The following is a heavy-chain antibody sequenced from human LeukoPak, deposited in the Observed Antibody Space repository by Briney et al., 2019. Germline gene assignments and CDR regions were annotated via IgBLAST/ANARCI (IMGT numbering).Heavy chain of an antibody. D-gene: IGHD6-19*01. J-gene: IGHJ4*02. CDR3: AKDKQWLVRGPFDY. CDR1: GFTFSSYA. CDR2: ISGSGGST. Sequence: GGSLGLSCAASGFTFSSYAMSWVRQAPGKGLEWVSAISGSGGSTYYADSVKGRFTISRDNSKNTLYLQMNSLRAEDTAVYYCAKDKQWLVRGPFDYWGQGTLVTVSS. V-gene: IGHV3-23*01.